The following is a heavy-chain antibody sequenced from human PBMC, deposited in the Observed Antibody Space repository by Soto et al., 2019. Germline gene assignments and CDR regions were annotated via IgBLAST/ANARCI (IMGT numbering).Heavy chain of an antibody. J-gene: IGHJ4*02. CDR2: ITITGDTT. CDR1: GFIFTTSD. D-gene: IGHD2-21*02. V-gene: IGHV3-23*04. Sequence: EVQLVESEGGLVQPGGSLRLSCEASGFIFTTSDMSWVRQAPGKGLEWISSITITGDTTHYADSVKGRFTISRDNSRKTVYLQMNSLGVDDTAVYYWAKGGGGDHGYWGQGTLVAVSS. CDR3: AKGGGGDHGY.